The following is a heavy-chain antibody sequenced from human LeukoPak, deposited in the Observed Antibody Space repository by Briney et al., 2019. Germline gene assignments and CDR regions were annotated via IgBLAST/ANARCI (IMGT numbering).Heavy chain of an antibody. CDR2: IYSGGST. Sequence: GGSLSLSCAASGFTVSSNYMSWVRQAPGKGLEWVSVIYSGGSTYYADSVKGRFTISRDNSKNTLYLQMNSLRAEDTAVYYCARGGYPTELFDIWGQGTMVTVSS. CDR3: ARGGYPTELFDI. J-gene: IGHJ3*02. CDR1: GFTVSSNY. D-gene: IGHD1-14*01. V-gene: IGHV3-53*01.